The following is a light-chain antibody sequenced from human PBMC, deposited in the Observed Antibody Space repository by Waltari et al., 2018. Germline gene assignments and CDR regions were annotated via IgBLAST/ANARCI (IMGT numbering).Light chain of an antibody. CDR2: DLT. J-gene: IGLJ1*01. Sequence: QSALTQPRSVSGSPGQSVAIACTGTSSDVGGYSYVSWYQQHPGKAPKIIIYDLTRRPSRVPGRFSGSKSGNTASLTISGLQADDEAHYYCCSYAGSDTYVFGTGTEVTVL. CDR1: SSDVGGYSY. V-gene: IGLV2-11*01. CDR3: CSYAGSDTYV.